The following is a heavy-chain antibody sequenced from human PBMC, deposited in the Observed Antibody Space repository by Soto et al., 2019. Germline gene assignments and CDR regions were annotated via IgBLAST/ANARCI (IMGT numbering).Heavy chain of an antibody. CDR2: MNPNSGNT. D-gene: IGHD6-13*01. CDR1: GYTFASYE. J-gene: IGHJ6*02. Sequence: QVQLVQSGAEVKKPGASVKVSCKASGYTFASYEINWVRQATGQGLEWMGWMNPNSGNTGYAQKFQGRVTMTRNTSISTAYMELSSLRSEDTAVYYCARRGYSSSWYYYYYYGMDVWGQRTTVTVSS. V-gene: IGHV1-8*01. CDR3: ARRGYSSSWYYYYYYGMDV.